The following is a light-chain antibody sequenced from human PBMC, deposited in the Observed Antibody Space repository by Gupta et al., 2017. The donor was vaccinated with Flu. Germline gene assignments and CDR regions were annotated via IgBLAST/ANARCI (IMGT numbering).Light chain of an antibody. CDR3: QQGGKWPPTLT. CDR2: DAS. J-gene: IGKJ5*01. V-gene: IGKV3-11*01. CDR1: QSVGNF. Sequence: VVLTQSPGTLTLSPGESATLSCRASQSVGNFLAWYQQRPAQAPRLLISDASYRASGGPARCSGSGAGTDFNLTVSSGEPEDFEVYYCQQGGKWPPTLTFGQGTRLEIK.